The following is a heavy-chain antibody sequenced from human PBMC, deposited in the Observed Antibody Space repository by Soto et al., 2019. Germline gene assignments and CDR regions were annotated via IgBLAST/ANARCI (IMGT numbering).Heavy chain of an antibody. J-gene: IGHJ3*02. CDR1: GGSIGNYY. V-gene: IGHV4-59*01. CDR2: IYYIGST. CDR3: ARVETYYYDSSGYGRDAFDI. D-gene: IGHD3-22*01. Sequence: KASETLSLTCTVSGGSIGNYYWSWIRQPPGKGLEWIGYIYYIGSTNYNPSLKSRVTMSVDTSKIQFSLKLSSVTAADTAVYYCARVETYYYDSSGYGRDAFDIWGQGTMVTVSS.